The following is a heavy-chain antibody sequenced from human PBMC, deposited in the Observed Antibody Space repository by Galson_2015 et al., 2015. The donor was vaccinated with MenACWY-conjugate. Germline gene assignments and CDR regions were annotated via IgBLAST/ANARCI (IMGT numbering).Heavy chain of an antibody. CDR3: AQGDVFDI. V-gene: IGHV2-5*02. J-gene: IGHJ3*02. CDR2: IYWDDDK. Sequence: RQPPGKALEWLALIYWDDDKRYSPSLKSRPTITKDTSKNQVVLTMTNMDPVDTATYYCAQGDVFDIWGQGTLATVSS.